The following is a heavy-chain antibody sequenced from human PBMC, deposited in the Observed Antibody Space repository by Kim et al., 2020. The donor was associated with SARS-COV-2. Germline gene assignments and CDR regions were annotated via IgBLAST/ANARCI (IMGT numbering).Heavy chain of an antibody. D-gene: IGHD5-12*01. CDR2: INTNTGNP. CDR1: GYIFTRYA. Sequence: ASVKVSCKASGYIFTRYAMNWVRQAPGQGLEWMGWINTNTGNPTYAQGFTGRFVFSLDTSVSTAYLQISSLKAEDTAVYYCARGVVATSIGDFDYWGQGTLVTVSS. CDR3: ARGVVATSIGDFDY. V-gene: IGHV7-4-1*02. J-gene: IGHJ4*02.